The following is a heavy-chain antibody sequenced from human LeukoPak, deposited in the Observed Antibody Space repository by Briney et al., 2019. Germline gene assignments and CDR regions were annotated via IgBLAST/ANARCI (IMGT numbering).Heavy chain of an antibody. V-gene: IGHV3-74*01. CDR3: ARGDYYGSGSYFPYYYYYMDV. CDR2: INTDGSST. Sequence: GGSLRLSCAASGFTFSSYWMHWVRQAPGKGLVWVSRINTDGSSTSYADSVKGRFTISRDNAKNTLYLQMNSLRAEDTAVYYCARGDYYGSGSYFPYYYYYMDVWGKGTTVTVSS. D-gene: IGHD3-10*01. J-gene: IGHJ6*03. CDR1: GFTFSSYW.